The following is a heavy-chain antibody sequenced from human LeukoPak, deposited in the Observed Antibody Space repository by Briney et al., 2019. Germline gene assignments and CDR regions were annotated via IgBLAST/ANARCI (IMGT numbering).Heavy chain of an antibody. CDR3: ARHLRGYSSSWPFDY. Sequence: SETLSLTCTVSGGSISSYYWSWIRQPPGKGLEGVGYIYYSGSTNYNPSLKSRVTISVDTSKNQFSLKLSSVTAADTAVYYCARHLRGYSSSWPFDYWGQGTLVTVSS. CDR1: GGSISSYY. J-gene: IGHJ4*02. CDR2: IYYSGST. V-gene: IGHV4-59*08. D-gene: IGHD6-13*01.